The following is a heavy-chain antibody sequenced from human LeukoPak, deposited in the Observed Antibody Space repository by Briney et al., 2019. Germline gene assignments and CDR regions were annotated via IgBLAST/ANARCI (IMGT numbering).Heavy chain of an antibody. V-gene: IGHV3-23*01. J-gene: IGHJ4*02. Sequence: GGSLRLSCAASGFTFSSYAMSWVLQAPGKGLEWVSAIRGSGDRTYYADSVKGRFTISRDNSKNTLYLQTNSLRAEDTAIYYCAKVLTTYYYDSSGYPWGQGTLVTVSS. D-gene: IGHD3-22*01. CDR2: IRGSGDRT. CDR1: GFTFSSYA. CDR3: AKVLTTYYYDSSGYP.